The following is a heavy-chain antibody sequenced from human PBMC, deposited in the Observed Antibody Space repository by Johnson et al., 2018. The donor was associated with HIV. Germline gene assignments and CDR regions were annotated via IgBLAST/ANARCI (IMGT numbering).Heavy chain of an antibody. CDR2: ISYDGSNK. CDR3: ARFEGFITTLRVVGDAFDI. V-gene: IGHV3-30*03. Sequence: QMQLVESGGGVVQPGRSLRLSCVASGFTFSSYGMHWVRQAPGKGLEWVAVISYDGSNKYYADSVKGRFTISRDNAMNSLYLQMNSLRADDTAVYYCARFEGFITTLRVVGDAFDIWGQGTMVTVSS. D-gene: IGHD3-10*01. CDR1: GFTFSSYG. J-gene: IGHJ3*02.